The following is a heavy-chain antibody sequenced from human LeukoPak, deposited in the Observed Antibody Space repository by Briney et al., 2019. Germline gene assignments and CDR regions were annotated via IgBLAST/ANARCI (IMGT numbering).Heavy chain of an antibody. CDR3: ARGQYVWGSYRMYYFDY. CDR1: GFTFSSYW. D-gene: IGHD3-16*02. Sequence: GGSLRLSCAASGFTFSSYWMSWVRQAPGKGLEWVANIKQDGSEKYYVDSVKGRFTISRDNAKNSLYLQMNSLRAEDTAVYYCARGQYVWGSYRMYYFDYWGQGTLVTVSS. CDR2: IKQDGSEK. J-gene: IGHJ4*02. V-gene: IGHV3-7*01.